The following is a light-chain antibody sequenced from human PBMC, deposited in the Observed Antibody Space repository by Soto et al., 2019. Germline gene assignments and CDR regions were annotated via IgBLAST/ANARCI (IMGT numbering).Light chain of an antibody. J-gene: IGKJ5*01. Sequence: EIVLTQSPATLSLSPGERATLSCRASQSVSSYLASYQQKPGQAPRLLIYDATNRATGIPARFSGSGSGTDFTLTSRGLEPEDFAVYFWQQRSNWITFXQGTRVEIK. CDR3: QQRSNWIT. V-gene: IGKV3-11*01. CDR2: DAT. CDR1: QSVSSY.